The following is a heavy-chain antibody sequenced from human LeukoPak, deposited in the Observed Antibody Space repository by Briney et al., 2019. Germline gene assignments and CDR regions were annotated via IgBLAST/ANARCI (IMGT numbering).Heavy chain of an antibody. D-gene: IGHD6-13*01. V-gene: IGHV3-7*01. CDR3: ARDSAAAASGRGPHAFDI. J-gene: IGHJ3*02. Sequence: GGSLRLSCAASGFTFSSYWMSWVRQAPGKGLEWVANIKQDGSEKYYVDYVKGRFTISRDNAKNSLYLQMNSLRAEDTAVYYCARDSAAAASGRGPHAFDIWGQGTMVTVSS. CDR1: GFTFSSYW. CDR2: IKQDGSEK.